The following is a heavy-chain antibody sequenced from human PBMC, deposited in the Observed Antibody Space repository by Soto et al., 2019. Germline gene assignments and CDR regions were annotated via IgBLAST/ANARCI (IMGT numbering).Heavy chain of an antibody. CDR3: AKDMGDELPLRYFDWLPSLSAFDI. D-gene: IGHD3-9*01. J-gene: IGHJ3*02. CDR1: GFTFSSYA. CDR2: ISGSGGST. Sequence: GGSLRLSCAASGFTFSSYAMSWVRQAPGKGLEWVSAISGSGGSTYYADSVKGRFTISRDNSKNTLYLQMNSLRAEDTAVYYCAKDMGDELPLRYFDWLPSLSAFDIWGQGTMVTVSS. V-gene: IGHV3-23*01.